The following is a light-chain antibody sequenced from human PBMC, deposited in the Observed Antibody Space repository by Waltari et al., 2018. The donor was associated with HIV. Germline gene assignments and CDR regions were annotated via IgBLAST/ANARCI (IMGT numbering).Light chain of an antibody. Sequence: QSVLAQPPSVSGTPGQRVTISCSGSSSNIGSNTVNWYQQLPGTAPKLLIYNNNQWPSGVPDRFSGSKSGTSASLAISGLQSEDEADYYCTSYTRSTNLLFGGGTKLTVL. CDR2: NNN. CDR3: TSYTRSTNLL. CDR1: SSNIGSNT. V-gene: IGLV1-44*01. J-gene: IGLJ2*01.